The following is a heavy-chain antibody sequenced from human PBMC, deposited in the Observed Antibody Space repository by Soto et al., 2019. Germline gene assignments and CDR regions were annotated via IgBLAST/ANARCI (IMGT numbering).Heavy chain of an antibody. J-gene: IGHJ4*02. D-gene: IGHD1-26*01. V-gene: IGHV2-5*02. CDR1: GFSLNTRGVG. Sequence: QITLKESGPTLVAPTETLTLTCTFSGFSLNTRGVGVGWIRQPPGKPLEWLALLYWDDDKRHSTSVTSRVTITRDTFKTQVLVIMPNMHPADTATYSWARNRGNNPPDYWGQGTLVTVSS. CDR3: ARNRGNNPPDY. CDR2: LYWDDDK.